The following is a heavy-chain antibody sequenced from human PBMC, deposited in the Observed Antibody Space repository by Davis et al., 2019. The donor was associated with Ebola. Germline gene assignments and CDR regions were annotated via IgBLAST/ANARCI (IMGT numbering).Heavy chain of an antibody. J-gene: IGHJ5*02. Sequence: PSETLSLTCTVSGGSINNYYWSWIRQAPGRSLEWIGYIHYSGTTDYNPSLKSRLTMSVDTSRTQFSLRLTSVTAADTAVYYCARLALTGNRFDSGWFDPWGQGTLVTVSS. CDR1: GGSINNYY. CDR3: ARLALTGNRFDSGWFDP. D-gene: IGHD3-16*02. CDR2: IHYSGTT. V-gene: IGHV4-59*08.